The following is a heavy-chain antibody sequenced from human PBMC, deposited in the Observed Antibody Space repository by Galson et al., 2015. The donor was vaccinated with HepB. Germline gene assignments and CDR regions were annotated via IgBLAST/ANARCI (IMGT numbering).Heavy chain of an antibody. CDR1: GYTSTRYA. Sequence: SVKVSCKASGYTSTRYAINWVRQAPGQGLEWMGWMNPNSGKTDYAQKFQGRVTMTRNNSISTAHMELSSLRSEDTAVYYCARGVTAAAGRYHYYGMDVWGQVTTVSVSS. CDR3: ARGVTAAAGRYHYYGMDV. J-gene: IGHJ6*02. CDR2: MNPNSGKT. V-gene: IGHV1-8*01. D-gene: IGHD6-13*01.